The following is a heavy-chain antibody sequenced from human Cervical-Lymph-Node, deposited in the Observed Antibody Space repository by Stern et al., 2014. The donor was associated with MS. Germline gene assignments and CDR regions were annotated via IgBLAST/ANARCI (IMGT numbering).Heavy chain of an antibody. D-gene: IGHD1-1*01. Sequence: VQLQESGPGLVKPSETLSLTCTVSSDSMKSYYWTWIRQPPGKGLEWIGYIYHTGSTNYNPSLKSRVTISVETSKKQFSLRLSSVSAADTAVYYCARAAVGVRGKFDPWGQGALVTVSS. CDR3: ARAAVGVRGKFDP. V-gene: IGHV4-59*01. J-gene: IGHJ5*02. CDR2: IYHTGST. CDR1: SDSMKSYY.